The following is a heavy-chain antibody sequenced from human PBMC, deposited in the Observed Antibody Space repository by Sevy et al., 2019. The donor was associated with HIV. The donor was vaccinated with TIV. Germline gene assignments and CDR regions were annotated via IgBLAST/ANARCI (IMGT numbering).Heavy chain of an antibody. V-gene: IGHV1-2*02. CDR1: GYTFTGYY. CDR2: INPNSGGT. J-gene: IGHJ6*02. Sequence: ASVKVSCKASGYTFTGYYMHWVRQAPGQGLEWMGWINPNSGGTNYAQKFQGRVTMTRDTSTSTAYMELSRLRSDDTAVYYCARDPLRMTIYYYYGMDVWGQGTTVTVSS. CDR3: ARDPLRMTIYYYYGMDV. D-gene: IGHD4-17*01.